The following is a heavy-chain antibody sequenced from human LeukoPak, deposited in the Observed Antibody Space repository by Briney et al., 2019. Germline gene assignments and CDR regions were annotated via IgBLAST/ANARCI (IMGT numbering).Heavy chain of an antibody. Sequence: GGSLRLSCAASGFTVSSNYMSWVRQAPGKGLEWVSVIYSGGSTYYADSVKGRFTISRGNSKNTLYLQMNSLRAEDTAVYYCARVPGYDDYGDFYYFDYWGQGTLVTVSS. J-gene: IGHJ4*02. CDR3: ARVPGYDDYGDFYYFDY. CDR1: GFTVSSNY. D-gene: IGHD4-17*01. V-gene: IGHV3-53*01. CDR2: IYSGGST.